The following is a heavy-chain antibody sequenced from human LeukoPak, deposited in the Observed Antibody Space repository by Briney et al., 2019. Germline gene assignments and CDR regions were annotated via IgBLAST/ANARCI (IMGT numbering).Heavy chain of an antibody. D-gene: IGHD1-26*01. V-gene: IGHV4-4*02. CDR2: ISLSGVT. Sequence: SGTLSLTCGVSGGSISSTNWRSWVRQPPGQGLEWIGEISLSGVTNYNPSLKSRVTMSLDGSKNHLSLTLTSVTAADTAVYYCSRESGAFSPFGYWGQGTLVTVSS. J-gene: IGHJ4*02. CDR1: GGSISSTNW. CDR3: SRESGAFSPFGY.